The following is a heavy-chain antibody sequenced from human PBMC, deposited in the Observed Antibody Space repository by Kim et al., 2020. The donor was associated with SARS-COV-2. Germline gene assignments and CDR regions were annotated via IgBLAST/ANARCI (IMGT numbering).Heavy chain of an antibody. CDR3: ARKGSSGWNMYWFDP. Sequence: SVKVSCKASGGTFSSYTITWVRQAPGQGLEWMGGIIPIFGTAKYAEKFQGRVTITADESTSTAYMELSSLRSEDTAVYYCARKGSSGWNMYWFDPWGQGTLVTVSS. V-gene: IGHV1-69*13. D-gene: IGHD6-19*01. CDR2: IIPIFGTA. CDR1: GGTFSSYT. J-gene: IGHJ5*02.